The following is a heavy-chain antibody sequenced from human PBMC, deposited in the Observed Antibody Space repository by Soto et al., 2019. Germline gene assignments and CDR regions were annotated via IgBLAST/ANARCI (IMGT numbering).Heavy chain of an antibody. V-gene: IGHV5-10-1*01. J-gene: IGHJ6*02. CDR2: IDPSDSYT. CDR3: ARRGATRLYYYGMDV. CDR1: GYSFTSYW. D-gene: IGHD1-26*01. Sequence: PGESLKLSCKGSGYSFTSYWISWVRQMPGKGLEWMGRIDPSDSYTNYSPSFQGHVTISADKSISTAYLQWSSLKASDTAMYYCARRGATRLYYYGMDVWGQGTTVTVSS.